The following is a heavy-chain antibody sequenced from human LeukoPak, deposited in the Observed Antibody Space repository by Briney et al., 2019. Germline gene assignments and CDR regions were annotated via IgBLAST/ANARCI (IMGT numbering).Heavy chain of an antibody. CDR2: IKHDGSEK. V-gene: IGHV3-7*01. J-gene: IGHJ4*02. CDR1: GFTFTNYW. Sequence: GGSLRLSCVASGFTFTNYWMSWVRQAPGKGLEWVANIKHDGSEKYYVDSVEGRFTISRDNAKNSLSLQMNSLRGEDTAVYYCVRALGSSSADFWGQGTLVTVSS. D-gene: IGHD6-6*01. CDR3: VRALGSSSADF.